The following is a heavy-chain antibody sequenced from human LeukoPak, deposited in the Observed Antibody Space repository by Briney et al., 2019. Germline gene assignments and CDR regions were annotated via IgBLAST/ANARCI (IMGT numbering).Heavy chain of an antibody. Sequence: SVKVSCKASGFTFTSSAMQWVRQARGQRLEWIGWIVVGSGNTNYAQKFQERVTITRDMPTSTAYMELSSLRSEDTAVYYCAADSVGATKFEYFQHWGQGTLVTVSS. CDR3: AADSVGATKFEYFQH. CDR2: IVVGSGNT. CDR1: GFTFTSSA. V-gene: IGHV1-58*02. D-gene: IGHD1-26*01. J-gene: IGHJ1*01.